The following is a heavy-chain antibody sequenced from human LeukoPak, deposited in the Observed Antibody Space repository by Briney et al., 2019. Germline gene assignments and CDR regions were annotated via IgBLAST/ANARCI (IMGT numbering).Heavy chain of an antibody. CDR3: AKETQSSGPDAFDI. CDR1: GGSFSGYY. D-gene: IGHD6-19*01. J-gene: IGHJ3*02. Sequence: PSETLSLTCAVYGGSFSGYYWSWIRQPPGKGLEWIGEINHSGSTNYNPSLKSRVTISVDTSKNQFSLKLSSVTAADTAVYYCAKETQSSGPDAFDIWGQGTMVTVSS. V-gene: IGHV4-34*01. CDR2: INHSGST.